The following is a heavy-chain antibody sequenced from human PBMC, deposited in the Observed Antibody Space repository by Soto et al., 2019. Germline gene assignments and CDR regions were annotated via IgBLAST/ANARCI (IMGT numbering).Heavy chain of an antibody. CDR3: VKVSYSSITTLGSAFDV. D-gene: IGHD1-20*01. V-gene: IGHV3-9*01. J-gene: IGHJ3*01. CDR2: ISWSGDNI. CDR1: GFTFDDYA. Sequence: QLVESGGGLVQPGRSLRLSCAASGFTFDDYAMHWVRQAPGKGLEWVSGISWSGDNIAYADSVKSRFITSRDNVKNSLYLQMNSLRVEDTALYHCVKVSYSSITTLGSAFDVWGQGKMVTVS.